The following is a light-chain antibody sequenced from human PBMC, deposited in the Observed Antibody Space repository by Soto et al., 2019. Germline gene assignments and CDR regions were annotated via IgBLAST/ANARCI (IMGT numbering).Light chain of an antibody. CDR1: QSVSNY. Sequence: EIVLTQSPATLSLSPGERATLSCRASQSVSNYLAWYQQKPGQAPRLLIYGASTRATGVPARFSGSGSGTESTLTISTLQSEDFAVYYCQQYDNWPPLTFGGGTKV. J-gene: IGKJ4*01. V-gene: IGKV3-15*01. CDR2: GAS. CDR3: QQYDNWPPLT.